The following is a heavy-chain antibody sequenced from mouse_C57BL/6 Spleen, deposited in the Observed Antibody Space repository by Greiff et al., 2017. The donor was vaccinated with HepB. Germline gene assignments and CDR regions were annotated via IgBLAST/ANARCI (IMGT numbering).Heavy chain of an antibody. CDR1: GYTFTSYW. V-gene: IGHV1-55*01. CDR2: IYPGSGST. Sequence: QVQLQQPGAELVKPGASVKMSCKASGYTFTSYWITWVKQRPGQGLEWIGDIYPGSGSTNYNEKFKSKATLTVDTSSSTAYMQLSSLTSEDSAVYYCARRGGSYDYDGAMDYWGQGTSVTVSS. J-gene: IGHJ4*01. D-gene: IGHD2-4*01. CDR3: ARRGGSYDYDGAMDY.